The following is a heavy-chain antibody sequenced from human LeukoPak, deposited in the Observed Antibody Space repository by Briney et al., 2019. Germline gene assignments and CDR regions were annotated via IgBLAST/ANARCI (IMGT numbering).Heavy chain of an antibody. D-gene: IGHD3-10*01. V-gene: IGHV4-34*01. CDR3: ARDFLWFGEHPPYYYYYYMDV. J-gene: IGHJ6*03. Sequence: SETLSLTCVVYGGSFSDYYWSWIRQPPGKGLQWIGEINHGGSTNYNPSLKSRVTISVDTSKNQFSLQLTSVTAADTAVYYCARDFLWFGEHPPYYYYYYMDVWGKGTTVTVSS. CDR2: INHGGST. CDR1: GGSFSDYY.